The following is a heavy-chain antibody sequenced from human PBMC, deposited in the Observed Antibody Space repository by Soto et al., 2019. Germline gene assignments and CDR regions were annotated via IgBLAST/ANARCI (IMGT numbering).Heavy chain of an antibody. CDR2: IKGKVDGGAT. J-gene: IGHJ4*02. V-gene: IGHV3-15*01. CDR3: TTDVTGAYGGDY. D-gene: IGHD3-16*01. CDR1: GLTFSGAW. Sequence: EVQLVESGGNLVNPGGTLRLSCATSGLTFSGAWLSWVRQAPGKGLEWVGRIKGKVDGGATDYAAPVKGRFVISRDYSIDTLYLQINSLKTEDTAVYFCTTDVTGAYGGDYWGQGTLVTVSS.